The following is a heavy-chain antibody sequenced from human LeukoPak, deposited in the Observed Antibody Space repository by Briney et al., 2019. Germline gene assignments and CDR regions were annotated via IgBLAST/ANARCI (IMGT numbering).Heavy chain of an antibody. CDR1: GFTFSSYW. D-gene: IGHD4-11*01. CDR3: TREYLTVSYFDY. V-gene: IGHV3-7*05. J-gene: IGHJ4*02. CDR2: INQDGSEQ. Sequence: GGSLRLSCAASGFTFSSYWMSWVRQAPGKGLEWVANINQDGSEQYYVDSVKGRFTISRDNAKTSLFLQMNSLRGEDTAVYYCTREYLTVSYFDYWGQGTLVTVSS.